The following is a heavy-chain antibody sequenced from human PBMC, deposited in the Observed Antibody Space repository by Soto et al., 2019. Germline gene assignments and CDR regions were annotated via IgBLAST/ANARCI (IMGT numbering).Heavy chain of an antibody. CDR3: ARDLVTGTTPEYYFDY. CDR2: IIPILGTA. Sequence: ASVKVSCKASGGTFSSYAISWVRQAPGQGLEWMGGIIPILGTANYAQKFQGRVTITADESTSTAYMELSSLRSEDTAVYYCARDLVTGTTPEYYFDYWGQGTLVTVSS. CDR1: GGTFSSYA. D-gene: IGHD1-7*01. J-gene: IGHJ4*02. V-gene: IGHV1-69*13.